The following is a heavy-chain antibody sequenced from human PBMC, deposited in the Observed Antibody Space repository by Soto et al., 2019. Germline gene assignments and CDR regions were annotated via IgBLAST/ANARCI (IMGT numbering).Heavy chain of an antibody. V-gene: IGHV1-58*01. J-gene: IGHJ5*02. CDR1: GFTVTSSA. Sequence: GASVKVCCKASGFTVTSSAVQWVRQARGQRLEWIGWIVVGSGNTNYAQKFQERVTITRDMSTSTAYMELSSLRSEDTAVYYCAAVWVDYGDEANWFDPWGQGTLVTVSS. D-gene: IGHD4-17*01. CDR2: IVVGSGNT. CDR3: AAVWVDYGDEANWFDP.